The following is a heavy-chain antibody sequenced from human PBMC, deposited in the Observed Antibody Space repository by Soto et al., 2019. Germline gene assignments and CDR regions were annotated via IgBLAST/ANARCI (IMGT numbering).Heavy chain of an antibody. CDR1: GFTFNNFG. CDR3: TRDRRSSDP. V-gene: IGHV3-21*01. J-gene: IGHJ5*02. Sequence: GGSPRLSCAAFGFTFNNFGMNWVRQAPGKGLEWVSSISSDSSYIYYADSVKGRFTISRDNSKNSLYLQMNSLRAEDTAVYYCTRDRRSSDPWGQGTLVPVSS. CDR2: ISSDSSYI.